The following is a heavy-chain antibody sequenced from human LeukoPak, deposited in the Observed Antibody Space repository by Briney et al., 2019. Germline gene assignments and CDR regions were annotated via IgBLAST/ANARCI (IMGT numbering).Heavy chain of an antibody. D-gene: IGHD3-3*01. V-gene: IGHV1-69*05. CDR2: IIPIFGTA. CDR3: ARGGWEWTVSEDYYYVDV. J-gene: IGHJ6*03. Sequence: ASVKVSCKASGYTFTSYGISWVRQAPGQGLEWMGGIIPIFGTANYAQKFQGRVTITTDESTSTAYMELSSLRSEDTAVYYCARGGWEWTVSEDYYYVDVWGKGTTVTVSS. CDR1: GYTFTSYG.